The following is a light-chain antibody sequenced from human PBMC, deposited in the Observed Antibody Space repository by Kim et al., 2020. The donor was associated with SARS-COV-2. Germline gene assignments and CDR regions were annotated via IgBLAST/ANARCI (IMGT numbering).Light chain of an antibody. CDR2: DAS. Sequence: GDTVTITCRASQGIRSDLAWYQQKPWHAPTILIYDASTLENGVPSRFSGSGSGTEFSLTISSLQSEDFATYYCQQSNDYRPLTFGGGTKVDIK. CDR3: QQSNDYRPLT. J-gene: IGKJ4*01. CDR1: QGIRSD. V-gene: IGKV1D-13*01.